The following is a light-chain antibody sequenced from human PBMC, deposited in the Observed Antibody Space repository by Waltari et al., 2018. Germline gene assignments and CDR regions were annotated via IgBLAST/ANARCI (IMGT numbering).Light chain of an antibody. CDR2: KIF. J-gene: IGKJ2*01. V-gene: IGKV2-24*01. Sequence: DIVMTQTPLSSPVTLGQPASLSCRASPSLVPSDGNTYLSWLQQRPGQPPRLLIYKIFNRFSGVPDRFSGSGAGTDFTLKISRVEAEDVGVYYCMQATQFPRTFGQGTKLEIK. CDR1: PSLVPSDGNTY. CDR3: MQATQFPRT.